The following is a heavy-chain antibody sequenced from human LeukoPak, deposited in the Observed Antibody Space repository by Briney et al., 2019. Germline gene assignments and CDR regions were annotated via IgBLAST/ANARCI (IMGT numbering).Heavy chain of an antibody. CDR3: ATWGYYMDV. V-gene: IGHV3-48*04. D-gene: IGHD3-16*01. CDR1: GFTFSTYT. J-gene: IGHJ6*03. CDR2: ISISGTTM. Sequence: GGPLRLSWAASGFTFSTYTRNWVGQAPGKGREWVSDISISGTTMHYADSVKGRFTISRDNAKNSLYLQMNSLRAEDTALYYCATWGYYMDVWGKGTTVTVS.